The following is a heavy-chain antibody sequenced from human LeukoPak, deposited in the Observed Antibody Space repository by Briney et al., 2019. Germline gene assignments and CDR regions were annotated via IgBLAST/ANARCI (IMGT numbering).Heavy chain of an antibody. V-gene: IGHV4-59*01. D-gene: IGHD3-3*01. J-gene: IGHJ4*02. CDR2: IYYSGST. CDR1: GGSISSYY. CDR3: AGPRIFFDY. Sequence: SETLSLTCTVSGGSISSYYWSWIRQPPGKGLEWIGYIYYSGSTNYSPSLKSRVTISVDTSKNQFSLKLSSVTAADTAVYYCAGPRIFFDYWGQGTLVTVSS.